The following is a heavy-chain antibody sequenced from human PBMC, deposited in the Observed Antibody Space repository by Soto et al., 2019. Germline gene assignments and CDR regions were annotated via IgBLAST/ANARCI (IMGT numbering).Heavy chain of an antibody. V-gene: IGHV3-64D*06. CDR1: GFTFSIYA. CDR2: VSTNGGTS. CDR3: VKDRAPRDGYKTQPGS. J-gene: IGHJ5*02. Sequence: PGGSLRLSCSASGFTFSIYAMHWVRQAPGKGLEYVSAVSTNGGTSYYADSVKGRFTISRDNSRNTLYLQMNSLRPEDTAVYYCVKDRAPRDGYKTQPGSWGLGTLVTLSS. D-gene: IGHD5-12*01.